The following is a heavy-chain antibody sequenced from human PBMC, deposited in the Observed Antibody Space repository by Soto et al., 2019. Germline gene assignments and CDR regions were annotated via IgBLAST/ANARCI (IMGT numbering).Heavy chain of an antibody. Sequence: GGSLRLSCAASGFTFSSYGMHWVRQAPGKGLEWVAVISYDGSNKYYADSVKGRFTISRDNSKNTLYLQMNSLRAEDTAVYYCATGGCSSTSCYKHAFDIWGQGTMVTVSS. V-gene: IGHV3-30*03. CDR1: GFTFSSYG. D-gene: IGHD2-2*01. CDR2: ISYDGSNK. J-gene: IGHJ3*02. CDR3: ATGGCSSTSCYKHAFDI.